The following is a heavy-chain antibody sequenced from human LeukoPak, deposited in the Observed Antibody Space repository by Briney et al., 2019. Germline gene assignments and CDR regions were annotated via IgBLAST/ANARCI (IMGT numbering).Heavy chain of an antibody. J-gene: IGHJ4*02. CDR2: IKQDGSEK. CDR3: ARPNAARPYYFDY. D-gene: IGHD6-6*01. Sequence: GGSLRLSCAASGFTFSSYWMSWVRQAPGKGLEWVANIKQDGSEKYYVDSVKGRFTISRDNAKNSLYLQMNSLRAEDTAVYYCARPNAARPYYFDYWGQGTLVTISS. CDR1: GFTFSSYW. V-gene: IGHV3-7*01.